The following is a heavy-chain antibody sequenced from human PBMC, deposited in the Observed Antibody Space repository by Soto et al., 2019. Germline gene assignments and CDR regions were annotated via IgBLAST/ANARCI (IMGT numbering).Heavy chain of an antibody. CDR1: GVTVSSNY. V-gene: IGHV3-66*04. CDR2: IYSGGST. J-gene: IGHJ4*02. CDR3: ARHGYNYGGGYLDY. Sequence: EVQLVESGGGLVQPGGSLRLSFAASGVTVSSNYMSWVRQAPGKGLEWVSVIYSGGSTYYADSVKGRFTISRDNSKNTLYLQMNSLRAEDTAVYYCARHGYNYGGGYLDYWGQGTLVTVSS. D-gene: IGHD5-18*01.